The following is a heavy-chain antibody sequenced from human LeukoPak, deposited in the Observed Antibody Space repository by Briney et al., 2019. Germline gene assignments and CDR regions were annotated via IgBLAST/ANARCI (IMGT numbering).Heavy chain of an antibody. D-gene: IGHD3-10*01. V-gene: IGHV1-2*02. Sequence: ASVKVSCQASGYTFTGYYIHWVRQAPGQGLEWMGWINPNSGGTNYAQKFQGRVTMTRDTSISTAYMELSRLRSDDTAVYYCASMVRGVPVLDYWGQGTLVTVSS. CDR3: ASMVRGVPVLDY. CDR1: GYTFTGYY. CDR2: INPNSGGT. J-gene: IGHJ4*02.